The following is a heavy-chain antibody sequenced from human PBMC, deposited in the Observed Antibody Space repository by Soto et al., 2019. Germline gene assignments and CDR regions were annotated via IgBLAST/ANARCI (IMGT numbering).Heavy chain of an antibody. V-gene: IGHV3-48*01. CDR3: AREMSLGVTMIVVGMDV. Sequence: EVQLVESGGGLVQPGGSLRLSCAASGFTFSSYSMNWVRQAPGKGLEWVSYISSSSSTIYYADSVKGRFTISRDNAKNSLYLQMNSLRAGDTAVYYCAREMSLGVTMIVVGMDVWGQGTTVTVSS. CDR2: ISSSSSTI. D-gene: IGHD3-22*01. J-gene: IGHJ6*02. CDR1: GFTFSSYS.